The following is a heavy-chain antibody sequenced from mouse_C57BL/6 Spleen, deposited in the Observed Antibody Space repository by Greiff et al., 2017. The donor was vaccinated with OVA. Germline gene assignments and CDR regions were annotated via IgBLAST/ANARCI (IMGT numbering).Heavy chain of an antibody. CDR2: INPSTGGT. V-gene: IGHV1-42*01. D-gene: IGHD1-1*01. J-gene: IGHJ2*01. CDR1: GYSFTGYY. CDR3: ARDGYFDY. Sequence: VQLQQSGPELVKPGASVKISCKASGYSFTGYYMNWVKQSPEKSLEWIGEINPSTGGTTYNQKFKAKATLTVDKSPSTAYMQLKSLTSEDSAVYYCARDGYFDYWGQGTTLTVSS.